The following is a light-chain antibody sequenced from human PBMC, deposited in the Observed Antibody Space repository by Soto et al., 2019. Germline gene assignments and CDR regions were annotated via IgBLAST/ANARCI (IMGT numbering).Light chain of an antibody. J-gene: IGKJ1*01. V-gene: IGKV1-5*03. CDR2: EAS. Sequence: DIQMTQSPSTLSASVGDRVTITCRTSQSISNSLAWYQQKPGKAPKLHIYEASILKSGIPSRFSGSGSGTEYTLTIRSLQPDDFATYYCQQYNGYWTFGQGTKVEIK. CDR3: QQYNGYWT. CDR1: QSISNS.